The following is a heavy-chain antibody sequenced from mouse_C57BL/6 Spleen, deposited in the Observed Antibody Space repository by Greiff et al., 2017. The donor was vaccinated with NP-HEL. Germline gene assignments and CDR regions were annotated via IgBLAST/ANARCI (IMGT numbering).Heavy chain of an antibody. CDR1: GYAFTNYL. J-gene: IGHJ1*03. Sequence: QVQLKQSGAELVRPGTSVKVSCKASGYAFTNYLIEWVKQRPGQGLEWIGVINPGSGGTNYNEKFKGKATLTADKSSSTAYMQLSSLTSEDSAVYFCARADYGSIDWYFDVWGTGTTVTVSS. CDR2: INPGSGGT. V-gene: IGHV1-54*01. D-gene: IGHD1-1*01. CDR3: ARADYGSIDWYFDV.